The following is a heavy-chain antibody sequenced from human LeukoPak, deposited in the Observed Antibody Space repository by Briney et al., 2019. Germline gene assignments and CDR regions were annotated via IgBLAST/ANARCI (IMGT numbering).Heavy chain of an antibody. CDR1: GFTFNRYW. CDR3: AKNPDYDILTNNWFDP. V-gene: IGHV3-23*01. Sequence: GGSLRLSCAASGFTFNRYWMSWVRQAPGKGLEWVSAISGSGGSTYYADSVKGRFTISRDNSKNTLYLQMNSLRAEDTAVYYCAKNPDYDILTNNWFDPWGQGTLVTVSS. CDR2: ISGSGGST. D-gene: IGHD3-9*01. J-gene: IGHJ5*02.